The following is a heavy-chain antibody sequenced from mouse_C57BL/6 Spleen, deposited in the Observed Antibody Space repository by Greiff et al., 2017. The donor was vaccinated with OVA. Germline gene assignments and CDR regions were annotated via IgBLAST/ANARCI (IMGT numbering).Heavy chain of an antibody. V-gene: IGHV1-52*01. CDR2: IDPSDSET. CDR1: GYTFTSYW. CDR3: ARGEWLPSLDY. J-gene: IGHJ2*01. Sequence: QVQLQQPGAELVRPGSSVKLSCKASGYTFTSYWMHWVKQRPIQGLEWIGNIDPSDSETHYNQKFKDKATLTVDISSSTAYMQLSSLTSEDSAVYYCARGEWLPSLDYWGQGTTRTVSS. D-gene: IGHD2-2*01.